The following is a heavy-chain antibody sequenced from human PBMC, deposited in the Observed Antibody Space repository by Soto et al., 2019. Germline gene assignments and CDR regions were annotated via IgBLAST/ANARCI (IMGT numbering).Heavy chain of an antibody. Sequence: QVQLVQSGAEVKKPGSSVKVSCKASGGTFSSYAISWVRQAPGQGLEWMGGIIPIFGTAHYAQKFQGRVTITADESTSTAYMELSSLRSEDTAVYYCARDLSDGYNPYWYFDLWGRGTLVTVSS. D-gene: IGHD2-21*01. J-gene: IGHJ2*01. CDR3: ARDLSDGYNPYWYFDL. V-gene: IGHV1-69*01. CDR1: GGTFSSYA. CDR2: IIPIFGTA.